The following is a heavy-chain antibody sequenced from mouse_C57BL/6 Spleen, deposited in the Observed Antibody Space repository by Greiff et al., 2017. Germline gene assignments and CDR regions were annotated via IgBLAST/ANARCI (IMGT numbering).Heavy chain of an antibody. D-gene: IGHD1-1*01. CDR1: GYTFTDYY. CDR2: INPNNGGT. J-gene: IGHJ2*01. CDR3: AIITTVSPFDY. V-gene: IGHV1-26*01. Sequence: VQLQQSGPELVKPGASVKISCKASGYTFTDYYMNWVKQSHGKSLEWIGDINPNNGGTSYNQKFKGKATLTVDKSSSTAYMELRSLTSEDSAVYYCAIITTVSPFDYWGQGTTLTVSS.